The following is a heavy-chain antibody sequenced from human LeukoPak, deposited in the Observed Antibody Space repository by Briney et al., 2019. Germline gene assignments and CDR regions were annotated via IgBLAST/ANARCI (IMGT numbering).Heavy chain of an antibody. D-gene: IGHD7-27*01. CDR3: ARDDKLGIFDY. Sequence: GGSLRLSCAASGFTFSTYGFHWVRQAPGKGLEWVAVIWNDGSNKYYADPARGRFTISKDNSKNTLYLQMNSLRAEDTAVYYCARDDKLGIFDYWGQGTLVTVSS. CDR2: IWNDGSNK. V-gene: IGHV3-33*01. J-gene: IGHJ4*02. CDR1: GFTFSTYG.